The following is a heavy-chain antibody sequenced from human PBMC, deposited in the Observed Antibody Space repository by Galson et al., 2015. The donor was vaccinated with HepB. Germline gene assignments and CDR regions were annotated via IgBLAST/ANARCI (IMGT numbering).Heavy chain of an antibody. D-gene: IGHD2-2*01. Sequence: SCAEVTKPGASVTVSCKASGYPFTGYYMHWVRQAPGQGLEWMGWINPNSGGTNYAQKFQGWVTMTRDTSISTAYMELSRLRSDDTAVYYCARGSSTRGFDYWGQGTLVTVSS. CDR1: GYPFTGYY. CDR2: INPNSGGT. J-gene: IGHJ4*02. V-gene: IGHV1-2*04. CDR3: ARGSSTRGFDY.